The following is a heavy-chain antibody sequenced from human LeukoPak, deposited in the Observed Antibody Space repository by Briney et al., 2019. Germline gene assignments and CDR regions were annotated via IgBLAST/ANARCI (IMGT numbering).Heavy chain of an antibody. V-gene: IGHV3-21*01. D-gene: IGHD6-13*01. CDR2: ISSSSYI. J-gene: IGHJ4*02. CDR1: GFTFSSYS. CDR3: ASQAAAGSSYYFDY. Sequence: GGSLRLSCAASGFTFSSYSMNWVRQAPGKGLEWVPSISSSSYIYYADSVKGRFTISRDNAKNSLYLQMNSLRAEDAAVYYCASQAAAGSSYYFDYWGQGTLVTVSS.